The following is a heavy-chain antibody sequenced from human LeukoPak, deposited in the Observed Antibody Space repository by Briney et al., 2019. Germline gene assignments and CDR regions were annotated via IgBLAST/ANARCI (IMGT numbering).Heavy chain of an antibody. V-gene: IGHV3-20*04. CDR3: ARDRGEEGVYYYYYYMDV. CDR2: INWNGGST. Sequence: PGGSLRLSCAASGFTFSSYNMNWVRQAPGKGLEWVSGINWNGGSTGYADSVKGRFTISRDNAKNSLYLQMNSLRAEDTALYYCARDRGEEGVYYYYYYMDVWGKGTTVTVSS. CDR1: GFTFSSYN. D-gene: IGHD3-16*01. J-gene: IGHJ6*03.